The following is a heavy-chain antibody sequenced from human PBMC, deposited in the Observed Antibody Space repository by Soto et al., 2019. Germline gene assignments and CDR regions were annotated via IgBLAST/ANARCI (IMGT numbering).Heavy chain of an antibody. CDR3: ARGGRIVVVPTATPYYYYYMDV. J-gene: IGHJ6*03. CDR2: INHSGST. D-gene: IGHD2-2*01. Sequence: HVQLQQWGAGLLKPSETLSLTCAVFGGSFSDFYWGWIRQPPGKGLEWIGEINHSGSTKYSPSLKSRVTLSVDTSKNQVSLKLSSVTAADTAVYYCARGGRIVVVPTATPYYYYYMDVWGMGTTVTVSS. V-gene: IGHV4-34*01. CDR1: GGSFSDFY.